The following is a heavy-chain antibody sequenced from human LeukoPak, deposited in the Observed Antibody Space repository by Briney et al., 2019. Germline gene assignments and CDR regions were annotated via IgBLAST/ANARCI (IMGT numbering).Heavy chain of an antibody. CDR3: AKVRGSYSRAPYFDY. J-gene: IGHJ4*02. CDR1: GFTFSSYG. CDR2: ISYDGSNK. Sequence: GRSLRLSCAASGFTFSSYGMPWVRQAPGKGLEWVAVISYDGSNKYYADSVKGRFTISRDNSKNTLYLQMNSLRAEDTAVYYCAKVRGSYSRAPYFDYWGQGTLVTVSS. D-gene: IGHD1-26*01. V-gene: IGHV3-30*18.